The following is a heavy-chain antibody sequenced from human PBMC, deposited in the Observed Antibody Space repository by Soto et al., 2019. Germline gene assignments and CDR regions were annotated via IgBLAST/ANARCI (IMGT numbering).Heavy chain of an antibody. CDR1: RYIFTAYF. D-gene: IGHD1-1*01. Sequence: QVQLVQSGAEVKKPGASVKVSCKAPRYIFTAYFMHWVRQAPGQGLEWMGWINPNTGATHYGLSFQGRVTMTRDTSISKAYMELSSLRSDDTAVYYCASHDPGARFDPWGQGTLVIVSS. CDR3: ASHDPGARFDP. CDR2: INPNTGAT. V-gene: IGHV1-2*02. J-gene: IGHJ5*02.